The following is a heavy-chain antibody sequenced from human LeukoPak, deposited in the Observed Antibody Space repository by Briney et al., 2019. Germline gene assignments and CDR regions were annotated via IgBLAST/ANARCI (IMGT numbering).Heavy chain of an antibody. V-gene: IGHV1-69*13. CDR3: ARGRGSGSYSDAFDI. CDR1: GGTFSSYA. Sequence: GASVKVSCKASGGTFSSYAISWVRQAPGQGLERMGGIIPIFGTANYAQKFQGRVTITADESTSTAYMELSSLRSEDTAVYYCARGRGSGSYSDAFDIWGQGTMVTVSS. D-gene: IGHD3-10*01. CDR2: IIPIFGTA. J-gene: IGHJ3*02.